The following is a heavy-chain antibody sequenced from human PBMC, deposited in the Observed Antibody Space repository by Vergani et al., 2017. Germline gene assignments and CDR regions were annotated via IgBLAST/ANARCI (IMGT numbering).Heavy chain of an antibody. V-gene: IGHV3-9*02. CDR3: AKDLGTSSGGGWFDP. J-gene: IGHJ5*02. D-gene: IGHD6-6*01. Sequence: EVQLEESGGGLVLPGRSLRLSCVASGFTSAGYAMHWVRQAPGKGLAWVSGISWNSNSIGYADSVKVRFTISRDNAKNSLYLQMNSLRAEDTALYYCAKDLGTSSGGGWFDPWGQGTLVTVSS. CDR2: ISWNSNSI. CDR1: GFTSAGYA.